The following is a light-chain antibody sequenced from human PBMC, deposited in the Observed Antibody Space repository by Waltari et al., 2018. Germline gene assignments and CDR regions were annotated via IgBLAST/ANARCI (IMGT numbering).Light chain of an antibody. CDR2: RNN. J-gene: IGLJ2*01. CDR3: AAWDDSLSGCVV. V-gene: IGLV1-47*01. Sequence: QSVLTQPPSASGTPGQRVTISCSGRSSNIGSNYAFWYQQLPGTAPKLLIYRNNQRPSGVPDRFFGSKSGTSASLVISGIRSEDEAYYYCAAWDDSLSGCVVFGGGTKVTVL. CDR1: SSNIGSNY.